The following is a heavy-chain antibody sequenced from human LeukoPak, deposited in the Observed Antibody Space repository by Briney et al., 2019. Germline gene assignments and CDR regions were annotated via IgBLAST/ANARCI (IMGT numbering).Heavy chain of an antibody. V-gene: IGHV3-48*01. D-gene: IGHD6-19*01. CDR2: ISSSSSTI. Sequence: GGSLRLSCAASGFTFSSYSMNWVRQAPGKGLEWVSYISSSSSTIYYADSVKGRFTISRDNAKNSLYLQMNSLRAEDTAVYYCAKRGSSGWYLGDFDYWGQGTLVTVSS. CDR1: GFTFSSYS. J-gene: IGHJ4*02. CDR3: AKRGSSGWYLGDFDY.